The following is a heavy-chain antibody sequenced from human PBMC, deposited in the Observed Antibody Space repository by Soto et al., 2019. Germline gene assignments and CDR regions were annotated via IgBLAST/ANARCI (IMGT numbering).Heavy chain of an antibody. J-gene: IGHJ4*01. D-gene: IGHD1-26*01. CDR2: IDPRDSYT. CDR1: GYSFTNNW. Sequence: ESLKLSGKGSGYSFTNNWISWVRQMPGKGLEWMGRIDPRDSYTNYSPSFQGHVTISVDKSDNPSYLQWNSLRASDSAMYFCARSYRLHKSYYYGYLDFWGRGSLVTVYS. CDR3: ARSYRLHKSYYYGYLDF. V-gene: IGHV5-10-1*01.